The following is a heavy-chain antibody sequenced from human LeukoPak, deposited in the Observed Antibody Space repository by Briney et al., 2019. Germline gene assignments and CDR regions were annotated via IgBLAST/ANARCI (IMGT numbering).Heavy chain of an antibody. CDR2: IYYSGST. Sequence: PSETLSLTCTVSGGSVSSSDYYWGWIRQPPGKAPEWIGSIYYSGSTYYKSSLKSRVTIFIDTSNNRLSLRLSSVTAADTAVYYCARLGSAYPSSRVDRWGQGTLVTVSS. D-gene: IGHD3-22*01. CDR3: ARLGSAYPSSRVDR. V-gene: IGHV4-39*01. CDR1: GGSVSSSDYY. J-gene: IGHJ5*02.